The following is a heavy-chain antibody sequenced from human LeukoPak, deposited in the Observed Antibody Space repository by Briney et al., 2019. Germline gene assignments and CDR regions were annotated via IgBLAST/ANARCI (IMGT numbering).Heavy chain of an antibody. CDR2: IYYNGNT. D-gene: IGHD1-26*01. J-gene: IGHJ6*02. V-gene: IGHV4-59*01. CDR1: DGTTNSYY. CDR3: ARGRSNYYGMDV. Sequence: SETLSLTCSVSDGTTNSYYWNWIRRPPGKGLEWIGYIYYNGNTNYSPSLKSRVTMSVDTSKNLFSLKVSSVTAADTAVYYCARGRSNYYGMDVWGQGTTVTVSS.